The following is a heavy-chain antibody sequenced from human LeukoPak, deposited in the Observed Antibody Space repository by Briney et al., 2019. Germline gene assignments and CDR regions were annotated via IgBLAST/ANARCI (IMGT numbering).Heavy chain of an antibody. Sequence: SETLSLTCTVSGVSISSSNSYWGWIRQPPGKGLEWIGSIYYSGNTYYNASLKSQVSISIDTSKNQFSLRLTSVTAADTAVYYCARTGEIYYYYYYYMDVWGKGTTVTISS. V-gene: IGHV4-39*01. CDR1: GVSISSSNSY. CDR3: ARTGEIYYYYYYYMDV. J-gene: IGHJ6*03. CDR2: IYYSGNT. D-gene: IGHD4-17*01.